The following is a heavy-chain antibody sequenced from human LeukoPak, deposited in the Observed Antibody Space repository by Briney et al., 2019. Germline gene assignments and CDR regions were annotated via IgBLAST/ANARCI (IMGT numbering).Heavy chain of an antibody. CDR3: ARGGGSGSRAWYYYYYYYMDV. V-gene: IGHV3-23*01. D-gene: IGHD3-10*01. J-gene: IGHJ6*03. CDR2: ISGSGSDT. Sequence: PGGSLRLSCAASGFTFSSHAMNWVRRAPGKGLEWVSVISGSGSDTYYADSVKGRFTISRDNSKNTLYLQMNSLRAEDTAVYYCARGGGSGSRAWYYYYYYYMDVWGKGTTVTVSS. CDR1: GFTFSSHA.